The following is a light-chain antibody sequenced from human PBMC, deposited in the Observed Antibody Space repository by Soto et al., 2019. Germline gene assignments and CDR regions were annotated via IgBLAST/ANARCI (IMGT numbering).Light chain of an antibody. V-gene: IGKV1-5*03. Sequence: DIQMTQSPSTLSVSVGDRVTITCRASETISSWLAWYQQKAGKAPKLLFYKASTLKSVVPSRLSGSGSGTDFTLTISSLQPEDFATYYCQQSYSTPRTFGQGTKVDIK. CDR3: QQSYSTPRT. CDR1: ETISSW. CDR2: KAS. J-gene: IGKJ1*01.